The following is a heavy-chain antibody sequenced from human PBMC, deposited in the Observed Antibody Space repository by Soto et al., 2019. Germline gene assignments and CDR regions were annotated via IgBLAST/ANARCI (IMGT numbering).Heavy chain of an antibody. D-gene: IGHD6-13*01. V-gene: IGHV4-34*01. Sequence: SETLSLTCAVYGGSFSGYYWSWIRQPPGKGLEWIGEINHSGSTNYNPSLKSRVTISVGTSKNQFSLKLSSVTAADTSVYYCARVPGRIAAAGGYYYYGMDVWGQGTTVTVSS. CDR3: ARVPGRIAAAGGYYYYGMDV. CDR2: INHSGST. CDR1: GGSFSGYY. J-gene: IGHJ6*02.